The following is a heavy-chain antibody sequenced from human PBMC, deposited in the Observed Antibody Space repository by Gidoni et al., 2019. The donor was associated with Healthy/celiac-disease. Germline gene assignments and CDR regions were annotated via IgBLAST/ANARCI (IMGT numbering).Heavy chain of an antibody. CDR3: ARGPLTAYGDYLDY. V-gene: IGHV4-34*01. D-gene: IGHD4-17*01. CDR1: GGPVSGSY. Sequence: QVQREQWGAGRVKPSETLSPACAGYGGPVSGSYWSWLRQPPGKGLEWIGEITHSGSPNYNPSLQCRVTISVDTSKTQFSLKLSSVTAAATAVYSFARGPLTAYGDYLDYWGQGTLVTVSS. J-gene: IGHJ4*02. CDR2: ITHSGSP.